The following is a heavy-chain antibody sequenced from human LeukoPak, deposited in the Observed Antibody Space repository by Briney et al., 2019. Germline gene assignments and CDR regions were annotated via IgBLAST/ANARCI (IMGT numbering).Heavy chain of an antibody. J-gene: IGHJ4*02. CDR1: GFTFSSYS. CDR3: ARESTSSSWSRTIDY. V-gene: IGHV3-21*01. CDR2: ISSSSSYI. Sequence: GGSLRLSCAASGFTFSSYSTNWVRQAPGKGLEWVSSISSSSSYIYYADSVKGRFTISRDNAKNSLYLQMNSLRAEDTAVYYCARESTSSSWSRTIDYWGQGTLVTASS. D-gene: IGHD6-13*01.